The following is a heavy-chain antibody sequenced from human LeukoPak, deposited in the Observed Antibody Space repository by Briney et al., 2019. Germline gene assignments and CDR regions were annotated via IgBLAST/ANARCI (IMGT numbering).Heavy chain of an antibody. V-gene: IGHV3-48*03. CDR2: ISSSGSTI. D-gene: IGHD6-19*01. J-gene: IGHJ4*02. Sequence: GGSLRLSCAASGFTFSSYEMNWVRQAPGKGLEWVSYISSSGSTIYYADSVKGRFTISRDNAKNSLYLQMNSLRAEDTAVYYCARDVGKIGVAGGFWGQGTLVTVSS. CDR1: GFTFSSYE. CDR3: ARDVGKIGVAGGF.